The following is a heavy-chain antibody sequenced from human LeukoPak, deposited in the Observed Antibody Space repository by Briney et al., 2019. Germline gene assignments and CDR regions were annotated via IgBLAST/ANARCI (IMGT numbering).Heavy chain of an antibody. CDR2: INEVGSEI. J-gene: IGHJ4*02. Sequence: GGSLRLSCAASGFIFNDYWMSWDRQAPNRGLEWVANINEVGSEIYYLDSVKGRFTISRDNAKNSLYLQMNSLRAEDTAVYYCATGVYYFDNWGQGTLVTVSS. CDR3: ATGVYYFDN. CDR1: GFIFNDYW. V-gene: IGHV3-7*01. D-gene: IGHD2-8*01.